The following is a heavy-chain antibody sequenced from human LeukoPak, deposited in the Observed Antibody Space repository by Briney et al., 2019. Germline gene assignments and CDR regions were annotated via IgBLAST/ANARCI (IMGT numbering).Heavy chain of an antibody. Sequence: ASVKVSCKASGYTFTVYYIHWVRQAPGQGLEWVGWINPNSGGTNYAQKFQDRVTMTRDTSISTVYMELSRLRSDDTAVYYCARLGVEDYWGQGTLVTVSS. D-gene: IGHD3-16*01. CDR1: GYTFTVYY. J-gene: IGHJ4*02. V-gene: IGHV1-2*02. CDR2: INPNSGGT. CDR3: ARLGVEDY.